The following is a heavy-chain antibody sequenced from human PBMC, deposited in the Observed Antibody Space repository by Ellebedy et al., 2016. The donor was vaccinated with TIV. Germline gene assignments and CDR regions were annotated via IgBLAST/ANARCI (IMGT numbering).Heavy chain of an antibody. V-gene: IGHV3-7*01. J-gene: IGHJ6*02. CDR1: GFTFSSYW. CDR3: ARDSQAGGRMDV. CDR2: IRQDGSER. Sequence: GESLKISCAASGFTFSSYWMSWVRQAPGKGLEWVANIRQDGSERYYVDSVEGRVTISRDNANNSLYLQMNSLRVDDTAVYYCARDSQAGGRMDVWGQGTTVTVSS.